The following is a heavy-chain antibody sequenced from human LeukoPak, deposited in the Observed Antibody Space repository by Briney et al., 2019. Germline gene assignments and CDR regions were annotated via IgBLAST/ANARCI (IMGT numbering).Heavy chain of an antibody. CDR1: GFTFSSYE. Sequence: LLGGSLRLSCAASGFTFSSYEMNWVRQAPGKGLEWISYISSSGSSISYADSVKGRFTISRDNAKNSLNLQMNSLRAEDTAVYYCAREAHYAFDIWGQGTMVTVSS. V-gene: IGHV3-48*03. CDR2: ISSSGSSI. J-gene: IGHJ3*02. CDR3: AREAHYAFDI.